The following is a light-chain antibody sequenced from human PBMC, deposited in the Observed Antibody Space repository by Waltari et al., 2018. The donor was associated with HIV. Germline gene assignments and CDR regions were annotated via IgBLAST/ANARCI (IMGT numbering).Light chain of an antibody. Sequence: QSVLTQPPSVSGAPGQRVTISCSGSSSNLGAGYDIHWYPPLPGTAPRLLIYGNTNRPSGFPDRLSGSKSGTSASLAITGLQAEDEADYYCQSYDSSLSGWVFGGGTKLTVV. V-gene: IGLV1-40*01. CDR2: GNT. CDR1: SSNLGAGYD. J-gene: IGLJ3*02. CDR3: QSYDSSLSGWV.